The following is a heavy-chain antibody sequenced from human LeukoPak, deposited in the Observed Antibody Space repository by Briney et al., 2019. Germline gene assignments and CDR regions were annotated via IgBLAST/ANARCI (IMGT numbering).Heavy chain of an antibody. CDR1: GFTFSSYA. V-gene: IGHV3-30*04. CDR2: ISYDGSNK. CDR3: AREKDYGDYSPDYCYGMDV. Sequence: AGGSLRLSCAASGFTFSSYAMHWVRQAPGKGLEWVAVISYDGSNKYYADSVKGRFTISRDNSKNTLYLQMNSLRAEDTAVYYCAREKDYGDYSPDYCYGMDVWGQGTTVTVSS. J-gene: IGHJ6*02. D-gene: IGHD4-17*01.